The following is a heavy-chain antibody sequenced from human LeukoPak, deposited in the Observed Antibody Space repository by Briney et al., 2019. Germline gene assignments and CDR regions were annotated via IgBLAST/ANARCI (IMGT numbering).Heavy chain of an antibody. CDR1: GFIFTSHW. D-gene: IGHD1-26*01. J-gene: IGHJ4*02. Sequence: GGSLRLSCAASGFIFTSHWMFWVRQVPGKGLVWVSRINGDGSRREYADSVKGRFTISRDNAKKTLYLQMNSLSAEDTGLYYCVRDPRGDGSSTFGYWGQGTLVTVSS. CDR2: INGDGSRR. CDR3: VRDPRGDGSSTFGY. V-gene: IGHV3-74*01.